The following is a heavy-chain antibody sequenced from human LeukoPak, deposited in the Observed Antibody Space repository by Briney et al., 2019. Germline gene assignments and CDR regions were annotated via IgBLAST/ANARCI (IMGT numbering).Heavy chain of an antibody. J-gene: IGHJ3*02. D-gene: IGHD1-14*01. CDR1: GSTFSSYS. V-gene: IGHV3-48*01. CDR2: ISSSSSTI. CDR3: ARDTGVGAFDI. Sequence: PGGSLRLSCAASGSTFSSYSMNWVRQAPGKGLEWVSYISSSSSTIYYADSVKGRFTISRDNAKNSLYLQMNSLRAEDTAVYYCARDTGVGAFDIWGQGTMVTVSS.